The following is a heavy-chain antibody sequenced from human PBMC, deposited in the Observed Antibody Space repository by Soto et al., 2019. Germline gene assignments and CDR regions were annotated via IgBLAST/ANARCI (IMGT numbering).Heavy chain of an antibody. J-gene: IGHJ6*02. D-gene: IGHD4-17*01. Sequence: EVQLVESGGGLVQPGGSLRLSCAASGFTVSSNYMSWVRQAPGKGLEWVSVIYSGGSTYYADSVKGRFTIYRHNSKNTLYLQMNSLRAEDTAVYYCARYGELYYYGMDVWGQGTTVTVSS. V-gene: IGHV3-53*04. CDR3: ARYGELYYYGMDV. CDR2: IYSGGST. CDR1: GFTVSSNY.